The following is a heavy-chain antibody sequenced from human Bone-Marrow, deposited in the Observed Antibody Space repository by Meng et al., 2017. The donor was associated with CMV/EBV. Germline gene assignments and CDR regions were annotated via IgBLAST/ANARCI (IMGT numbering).Heavy chain of an antibody. V-gene: IGHV3-7*03. D-gene: IGHD4-23*01. J-gene: IGHJ4*02. CDR1: GFTFSDYY. Sequence: GEALKISCVASGFTFSDYYMNWIRQAPGKGMEWVANIKQDGSEKKYVDSVKGRFTISRDNAKNSLYLQMNSLRAEDTAVYYCASMVGGGYFDYWGQGTLVTSPQ. CDR2: IKQDGSEK. CDR3: ASMVGGGYFDY.